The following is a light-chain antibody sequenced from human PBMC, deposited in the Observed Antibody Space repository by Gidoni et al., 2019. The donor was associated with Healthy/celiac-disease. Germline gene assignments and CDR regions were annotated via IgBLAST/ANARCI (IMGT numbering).Light chain of an antibody. J-gene: IGLJ1*01. V-gene: IGLV3-1*01. CDR2: QDI. CDR3: QAWDSDTSNYV. Sequence: SYELTQPPSVSVSPGQTASITCSGDKLGDKYACWYQQKPGQSPVLVIYQDIKRPSGIPERFSGSNSGNTATLTISGTQAMDEADYYCQAWDSDTSNYVFGTGTKVTVL. CDR1: KLGDKY.